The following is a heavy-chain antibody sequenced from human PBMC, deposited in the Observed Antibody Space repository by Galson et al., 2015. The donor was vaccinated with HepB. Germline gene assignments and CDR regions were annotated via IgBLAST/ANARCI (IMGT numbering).Heavy chain of an antibody. CDR2: ISYDGSNQ. D-gene: IGHD3-10*01. V-gene: IGHV3-30*03. J-gene: IGHJ5*01. CDR1: GFTFSSYG. CDR3: ARDTYYGSGSYYNGPFDS. Sequence: SLRLSCAASGFTFSSYGMHWVRQAPGKGLEWVAVISYDGSNQYYSDAVKGRFTISRDNSNNTVYLQIKSLRAEDTAVYYCARDTYYGSGSYYNGPFDSWGQGTLVTVS.